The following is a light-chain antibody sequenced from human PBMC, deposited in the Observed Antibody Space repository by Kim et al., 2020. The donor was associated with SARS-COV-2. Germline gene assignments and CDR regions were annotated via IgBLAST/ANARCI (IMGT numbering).Light chain of an antibody. CDR1: QNISTW. Sequence: SVRDRVTITCRASQNISTWLAWYQQKPGKAPNLLIYKSSTLESGVPSRFSGSGSGTEFTLTISSLQPDDFTTYYCQHYNRYSPWTFGQGTKVDIK. CDR3: QHYNRYSPWT. J-gene: IGKJ1*01. V-gene: IGKV1-5*03. CDR2: KSS.